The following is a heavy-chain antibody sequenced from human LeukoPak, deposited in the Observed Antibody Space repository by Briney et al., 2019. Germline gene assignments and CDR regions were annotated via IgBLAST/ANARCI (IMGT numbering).Heavy chain of an antibody. CDR3: AREFPGANEDAFDI. Sequence: PSETLSLTCTVSGGSISSYYWSWIRQPPGKGLEGIGYIYYSGSTNYNPSLKSRVTISVDTSKNQFSLKLSSVTAVDTAVYYCAREFPGANEDAFDIWGQGTMVTVSS. CDR1: GGSISSYY. D-gene: IGHD4/OR15-4a*01. J-gene: IGHJ3*02. CDR2: IYYSGST. V-gene: IGHV4-59*01.